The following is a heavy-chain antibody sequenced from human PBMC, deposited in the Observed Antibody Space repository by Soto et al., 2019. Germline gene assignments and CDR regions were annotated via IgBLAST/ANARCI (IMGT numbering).Heavy chain of an antibody. CDR2: IIPISETT. V-gene: IGHV1-69*06. J-gene: IGHJ6*02. Sequence: ASVKVAFKASGGTFISLDINWVRQAPGQGLEWMGGIIPISETTNYAQIFQGRVSIVADKSTSTAYMELSRLRSEDTAVYYCARALLSHSYDSGGYDSYFHAMDVWGQGNPVTVSS. CDR1: GGTFISLD. CDR3: ARALLSHSYDSGGYDSYFHAMDV. D-gene: IGHD3-22*01.